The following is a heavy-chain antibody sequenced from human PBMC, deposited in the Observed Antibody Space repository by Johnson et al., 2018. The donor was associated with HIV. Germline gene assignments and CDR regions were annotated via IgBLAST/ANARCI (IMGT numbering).Heavy chain of an antibody. D-gene: IGHD2-2*01. V-gene: IGHV3-11*05. CDR2: ISGGCT. Sequence: QVQLVESGGGLVQPGGSLRLSCAASGFTFSDYYMSWIRQAPGKGLEWVSYISGGCTYYADSRKGRFTISRDDSKNTLYLQMNSLKTEDTAVYYCTTDWDIGVVPAPAFDIWGQGTMVTVAS. J-gene: IGHJ3*02. CDR3: TTDWDIGVVPAPAFDI. CDR1: GFTFSDYY.